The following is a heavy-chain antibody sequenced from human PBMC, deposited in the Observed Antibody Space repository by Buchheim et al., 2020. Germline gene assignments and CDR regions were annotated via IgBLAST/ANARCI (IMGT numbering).Heavy chain of an antibody. CDR1: GGSISSGSYY. CDR3: ARGTLVVVTGLDY. V-gene: IGHV4-61*02. D-gene: IGHD3-22*01. J-gene: IGHJ4*02. Sequence: QVQLQESGPGLVKPSQTLSLTCTVYGGSISSGSYYWSWIRQPAGKGLEWIGRIYTSGSTNYNPSLKSRVTISVERYKNQFSLKLSSVTAADTAVYYCARGTLVVVTGLDYWGQGTL. CDR2: IYTSGST.